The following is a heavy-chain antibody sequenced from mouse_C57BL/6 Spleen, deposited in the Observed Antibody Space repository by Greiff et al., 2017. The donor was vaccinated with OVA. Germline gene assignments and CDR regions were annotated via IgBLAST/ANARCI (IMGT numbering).Heavy chain of an antibody. D-gene: IGHD1-1*01. J-gene: IGHJ3*01. CDR2: IYPGSGST. V-gene: IGHV1-55*01. CDR3: ARGAFGSSYPAWFAY. Sequence: VQLQHPGAELVKPGASVKMSCKASGYTFTSYWITWVKQRPGQGLEWIGDIYPGSGSTNYNEKFKSKATLTVDTSSSTAYMQLSSLTSEDSAVYYCARGAFGSSYPAWFAYWGQGTLVTVSA. CDR1: GYTFTSYW.